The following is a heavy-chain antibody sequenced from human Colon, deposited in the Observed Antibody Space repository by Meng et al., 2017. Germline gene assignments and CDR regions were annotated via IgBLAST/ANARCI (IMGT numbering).Heavy chain of an antibody. Sequence: GESLKISCAASGFTFSNAWLSWVRQAPGKGLEWVGRIKSKTDVGTTDYAATVKGRFTISRDDSKNTLYLQMNSLRTEDTAVYYCTTQLLWFGALLKTFDYWGQGTLVTVSS. J-gene: IGHJ4*02. CDR3: TTQLLWFGALLKTFDY. CDR1: GFTFSNAW. D-gene: IGHD3-10*01. CDR2: IKSKTDVGTT. V-gene: IGHV3-15*01.